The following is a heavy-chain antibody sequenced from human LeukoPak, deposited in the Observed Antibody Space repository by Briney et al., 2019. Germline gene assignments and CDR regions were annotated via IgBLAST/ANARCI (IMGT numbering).Heavy chain of an antibody. CDR1: GGSISGYY. CDR2: IYYSGST. CDR3: ARGQNAWFDP. J-gene: IGHJ5*02. V-gene: IGHV4-59*01. Sequence: SETLSLTCSVSGGSISGYYWSWIRQPPGQGLEWIGYIYYSGSTNYNPSLKSRVTISIDTSKNQFSLKLTSVTAADTAVYYCARGQNAWFDPWGQGTLVTVSS.